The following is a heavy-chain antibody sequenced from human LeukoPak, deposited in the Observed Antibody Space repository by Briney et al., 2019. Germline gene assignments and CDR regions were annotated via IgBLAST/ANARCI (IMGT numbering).Heavy chain of an antibody. CDR1: GGSISSYY. CDR3: ARARVTMVRGVIITPLDY. D-gene: IGHD3-10*01. Sequence: SETLSLTCTVSGGSISSYYWSWIRQPAGKGLEWIGRIYTSGNTNYNPSLKSRVTISVDTSKNQFSLKLSSVTAADTAVYYCARARVTMVRGVIITPLDYWGQGTLVTVSS. CDR2: IYTSGNT. J-gene: IGHJ4*02. V-gene: IGHV4-4*07.